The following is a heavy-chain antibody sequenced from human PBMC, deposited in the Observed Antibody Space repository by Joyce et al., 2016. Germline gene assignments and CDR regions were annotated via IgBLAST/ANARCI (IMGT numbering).Heavy chain of an antibody. CDR1: GFSVTRNV. Sequence: EVQLVESGGGLVQPGGSLRLSCVGSGFSVTRNVINWVRQAPGKGLEWVSVIYGDGSIYYGDSVKDRFTISRDNSKNTLYLQMHSLRVEDTAVYYCAGEPGIRNGMDVWGQGTTVTVSS. CDR2: IYGDGSI. D-gene: IGHD2-2*02. V-gene: IGHV3-66*01. CDR3: AGEPGIRNGMDV. J-gene: IGHJ6*02.